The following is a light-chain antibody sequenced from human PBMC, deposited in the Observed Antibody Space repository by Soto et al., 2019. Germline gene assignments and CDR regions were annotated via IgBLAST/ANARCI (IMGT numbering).Light chain of an antibody. J-gene: IGKJ1*01. CDR3: QQYHSYSWT. CDR1: QSISSW. V-gene: IGKV1-5*03. Sequence: DIQMPQSPSTLSASVGDRVTITCRASQSISSWLAWYQQKPGKAPNLLIYKASILESGVPSRFSGSGSGTVFTLTISSLQPDDFATYFCQQYHSYSWTFGQGTKVEVK. CDR2: KAS.